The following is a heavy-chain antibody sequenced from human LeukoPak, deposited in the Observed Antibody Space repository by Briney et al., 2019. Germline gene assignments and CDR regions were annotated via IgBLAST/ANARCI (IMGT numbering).Heavy chain of an antibody. CDR1: GFTFNNYA. Sequence: GGSLRLSCAASGFTFNNYAMNWVRQAPGKGLEWVSSISESGDKTDYADSVKGRFTISRDNSRNTLYLRMNSLRAEDTALYYCAKQWVDCWGQGTLVTVSS. D-gene: IGHD6-19*01. J-gene: IGHJ4*02. V-gene: IGHV3-23*01. CDR2: ISESGDKT. CDR3: AKQWVDC.